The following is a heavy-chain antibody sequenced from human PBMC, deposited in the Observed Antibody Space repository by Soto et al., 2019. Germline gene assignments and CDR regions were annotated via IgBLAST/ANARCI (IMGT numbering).Heavy chain of an antibody. CDR3: AREHGEGDWRQIFGD. V-gene: IGHV3-30*03. CDR1: GFSFSKYA. Sequence: QVQLVESGGGAVQPGNSLRLSCAASGFSFSKYAMHWLRQAAGEGLEWVAVVSNDGSSNYYGDSVKGRFTISRDNSQNPVYLQMNSLRPEDTAVYYCAREHGEGDWRQIFGDWGKGPLVTVSS. D-gene: IGHD1-1*01. J-gene: IGHJ4*02. CDR2: VSNDGSSN.